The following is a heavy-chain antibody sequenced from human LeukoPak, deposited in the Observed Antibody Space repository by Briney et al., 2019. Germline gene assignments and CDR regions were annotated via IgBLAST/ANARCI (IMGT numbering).Heavy chain of an antibody. J-gene: IGHJ4*02. CDR3: ARDPLWFGEFD. V-gene: IGHV4-38-2*02. CDR2: IYYSGST. D-gene: IGHD3-10*01. Sequence: PSETLSLTCTVSGYSISSGYYWGWIRQPPGKGLEWIGSIYYSGSTYYNPSLKSRVTISVDTSKNQFSLKLSSVTAADTAVYHCARDPLWFGEFDWGQGTLVTVSS. CDR1: GYSISSGYY.